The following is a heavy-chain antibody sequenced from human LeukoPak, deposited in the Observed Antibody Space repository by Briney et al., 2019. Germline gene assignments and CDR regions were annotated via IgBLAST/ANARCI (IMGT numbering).Heavy chain of an antibody. Sequence: ASVKVSCKASGGTFSSYAISWVRQAPGQGLEWIGGIIPIFGTANYAQKFQGRVTITADESTSTAYMELSSLRSEDAAVYYCAGPRDIVATTGYYFDYWGQGTLVTVSS. D-gene: IGHD5-12*01. CDR1: GGTFSSYA. J-gene: IGHJ4*02. CDR2: IIPIFGTA. V-gene: IGHV1-69*13. CDR3: AGPRDIVATTGYYFDY.